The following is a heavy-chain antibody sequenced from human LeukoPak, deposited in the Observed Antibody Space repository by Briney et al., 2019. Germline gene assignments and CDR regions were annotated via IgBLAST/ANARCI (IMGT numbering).Heavy chain of an antibody. CDR2: IIPILGIA. Sequence: SVKVSCKASGGTFSSYAISWVRQGPGQGLEWMGRIIPILGIANYAQRFQGRVTITADKSTSTAYMELSSLRSEDTAVYYRATHHSSGLYYFDYWGQGTLVTVSS. D-gene: IGHD6-19*01. CDR3: ATHHSSGLYYFDY. CDR1: GGTFSSYA. J-gene: IGHJ4*02. V-gene: IGHV1-69*04.